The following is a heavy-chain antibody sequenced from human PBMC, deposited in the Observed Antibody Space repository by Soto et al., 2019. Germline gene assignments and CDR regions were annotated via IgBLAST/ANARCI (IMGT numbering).Heavy chain of an antibody. V-gene: IGHV3-30-3*01. Sequence: QPGGSLRLSCAASGFTFSSYAMHWVRQAPGKGLEWVAVISYDGSNKYYADSVKGRFTISRDNSKNTLYLQMNSLRAEDTAVYYCARDPPQDYYDSSGYLWGQGTLVTVSS. J-gene: IGHJ4*02. CDR1: GFTFSSYA. CDR3: ARDPPQDYYDSSGYL. D-gene: IGHD3-22*01. CDR2: ISYDGSNK.